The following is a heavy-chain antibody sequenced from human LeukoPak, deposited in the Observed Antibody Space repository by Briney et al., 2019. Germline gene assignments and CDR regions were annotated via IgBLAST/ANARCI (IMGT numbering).Heavy chain of an antibody. Sequence: GGSLRLSCAASGFTFSYYYTSWIRQAPGKGLEWVSYISSSGSTIYYADSVKGRFTISRDNAENSLYLQMNSLRAEDTAVYYCARDYYDSRGYLQAIYYYYGMDVWGQGTTITVSS. V-gene: IGHV3-11*01. J-gene: IGHJ6*02. CDR1: GFTFSYYY. D-gene: IGHD3-22*01. CDR3: ARDYYDSRGYLQAIYYYYGMDV. CDR2: ISSSGSTI.